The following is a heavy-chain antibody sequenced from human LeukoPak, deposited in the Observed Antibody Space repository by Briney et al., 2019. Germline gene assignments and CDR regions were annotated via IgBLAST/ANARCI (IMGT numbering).Heavy chain of an antibody. CDR1: GFTFGDYT. V-gene: IGHV3-49*04. CDR3: IRGGFRFSSFDY. D-gene: IGHD3-16*01. J-gene: IGHJ4*02. Sequence: GGSLRLSCTASGFTFGDYTMTWVRQAPGKGLEWVGFIRSKAYGGTTEYAASVKDRFTISRDDSKSIAYLQMNSLKIEDTAVYYCIRGGFRFSSFDYWGQGTLVTVSS. CDR2: IRSKAYGGTT.